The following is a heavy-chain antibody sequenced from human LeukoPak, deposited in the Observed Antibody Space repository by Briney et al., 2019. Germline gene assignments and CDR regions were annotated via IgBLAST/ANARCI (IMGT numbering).Heavy chain of an antibody. Sequence: SETLSLTCTVSGDSVTSGPFYWAWLRQPPGKGLEWIATVYYTGSTYYNPSLKSRVTISIDTSKNQFSLTLRSVVAPDTALYYCARHSGSGSLSRPFDPWGQGTLVTVSS. CDR2: VYYTGST. CDR3: ARHSGSGSLSRPFDP. V-gene: IGHV4-39*01. D-gene: IGHD3-10*01. CDR1: GDSVTSGPFY. J-gene: IGHJ5*02.